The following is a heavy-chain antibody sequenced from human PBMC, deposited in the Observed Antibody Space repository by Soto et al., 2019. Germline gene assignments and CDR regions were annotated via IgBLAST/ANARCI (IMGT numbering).Heavy chain of an antibody. J-gene: IGHJ6*02. V-gene: IGHV4-31*03. Sequence: SETLSLTCTVSGGSISSGGYYWSWIRQHPGKGLEWIGYIYYSGSTYYNPSLKSRVTISVDTSKNQFSLKLSSVTAADTAVYYCARDRGTLGGMDVWGQGTTGTVSS. CDR2: IYYSGST. CDR1: GGSISSGGYY. CDR3: ARDRGTLGGMDV. D-gene: IGHD1-1*01.